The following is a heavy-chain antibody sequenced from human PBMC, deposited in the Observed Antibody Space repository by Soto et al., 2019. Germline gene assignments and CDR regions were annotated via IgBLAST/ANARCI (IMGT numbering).Heavy chain of an antibody. V-gene: IGHV3-21*01. CDR3: ARDSDSSGYYRHFDY. D-gene: IGHD3-22*01. CDR1: GFTFSSYS. Sequence: GGSLRLSCADSGFTFSSYSMNWVRQAPGKGLEWVSSISSSSGYIYYAESVKGRFTISRDNAKNSLYLQMNSLRVEDTAVYYCARDSDSSGYYRHFDYWGQGALVTVSS. CDR2: ISSSSGYI. J-gene: IGHJ4*02.